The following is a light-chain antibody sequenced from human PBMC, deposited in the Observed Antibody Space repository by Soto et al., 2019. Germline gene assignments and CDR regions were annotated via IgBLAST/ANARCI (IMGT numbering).Light chain of an antibody. CDR2: DAS. J-gene: IGKJ1*01. CDR3: QQRRNGPPA. V-gene: IGKV3-11*01. Sequence: EIVLTQSPATLSLSPGERATLSCRASQSVSSYLAWYQQKPGQAPRLLIYDASNRATGIPARFSGSGSGTDFTFTISSLEPEDFAVYYCQQRRNGPPAFGQGTKVDIK. CDR1: QSVSSY.